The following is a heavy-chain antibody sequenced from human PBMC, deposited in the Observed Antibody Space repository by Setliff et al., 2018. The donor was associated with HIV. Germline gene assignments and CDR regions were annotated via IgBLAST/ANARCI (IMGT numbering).Heavy chain of an antibody. Sequence: GGSLRLSCAASGFTFRSYAMSWVRQAPGKGLEWVSGISGNAGSSFYADSVKGRFTISRDNSDNTLYLQMNSLRVEDTAIYYCAKDPYDSRALDSSAYGAFDFWGQGTMVTVSS. V-gene: IGHV3-23*01. J-gene: IGHJ3*01. D-gene: IGHD3-22*01. CDR3: AKDPYDSRALDSSAYGAFDF. CDR1: GFTFRSYA. CDR2: ISGNAGSS.